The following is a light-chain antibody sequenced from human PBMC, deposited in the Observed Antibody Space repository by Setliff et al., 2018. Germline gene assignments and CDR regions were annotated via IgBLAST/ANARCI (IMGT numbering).Light chain of an antibody. CDR1: RSNIGAGYG. CDR3: QSYDNSLSGSGL. Sequence: QSALTQPPSVSGAPGQRVTISCTGSRSNIGAGYGVHWYQQFPGTAPKLLIYNDNNRPSGVPDRFSGSKSGTSASLAITGLQAEDEADYFRQSYDNSLSGSGLFGTGTKVTVL. J-gene: IGLJ1*01. CDR2: NDN. V-gene: IGLV1-40*01.